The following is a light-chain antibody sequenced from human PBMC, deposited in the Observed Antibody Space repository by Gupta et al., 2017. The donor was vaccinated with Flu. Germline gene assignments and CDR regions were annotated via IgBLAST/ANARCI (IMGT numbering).Light chain of an antibody. Sequence: TLSASVGDRVTITCRASQSISSWLAWYQQKPGKAPKLLIYKASSLESGVPSRFSGSGSGTEFTLTISSLQPDDFATYYCQQYNSYSPLLTFGGGTKVEIK. CDR2: KAS. CDR3: QQYNSYSPLLT. J-gene: IGKJ4*01. V-gene: IGKV1-5*03. CDR1: QSISSW.